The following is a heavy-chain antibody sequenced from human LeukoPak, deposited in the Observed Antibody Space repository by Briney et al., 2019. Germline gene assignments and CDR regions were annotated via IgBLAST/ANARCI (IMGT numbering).Heavy chain of an antibody. CDR2: ISPSGGST. CDR3: ARDLSHRYYHSTGYAFDY. Sequence: ASVKVSCKAFGYTFTSNYMHWVRLAPGQGREWMGVISPSGGSTTYAQKFQGRVTLTRDMSTSTDYLELSSLRSEDTAVYYCARDLSHRYYHSTGYAFDYWGQGTLVTVSS. CDR1: GYTFTSNY. J-gene: IGHJ4*02. D-gene: IGHD3-22*01. V-gene: IGHV1-46*01.